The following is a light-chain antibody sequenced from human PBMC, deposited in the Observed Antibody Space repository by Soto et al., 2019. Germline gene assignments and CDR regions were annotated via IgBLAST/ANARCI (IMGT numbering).Light chain of an antibody. J-gene: IGKJ1*01. V-gene: IGKV1-9*01. CDR3: LQYNGYSGT. Sequence: IQLTQSPSSLSASVGDRVTITCRASQGISSYLAWYQQKPGKAPKLLIYAASTLQSGVPSRFSGSGSGTDFTLTISSLQPDDFATYYCLQYNGYSGTFGQGTKVENK. CDR2: AAS. CDR1: QGISSY.